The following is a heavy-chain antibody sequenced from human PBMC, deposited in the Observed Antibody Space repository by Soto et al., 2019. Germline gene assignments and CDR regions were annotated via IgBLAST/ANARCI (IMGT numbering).Heavy chain of an antibody. CDR1: GLTFGSRA. J-gene: IGHJ4*02. CDR3: ARGSTDSYPGSRIFDF. D-gene: IGHD3-10*01. Sequence: GGSLRLSCVASGLTFGSRAMSWVRQAPGEGLQWVSTITDTGGDAKDADSVRGRFVISRDNSKKTLYLQMTSLTAEDSAMYFCARGSTDSYPGSRIFDFWGRGTLVTVSS. V-gene: IGHV3-23*01. CDR2: ITDTGGDA.